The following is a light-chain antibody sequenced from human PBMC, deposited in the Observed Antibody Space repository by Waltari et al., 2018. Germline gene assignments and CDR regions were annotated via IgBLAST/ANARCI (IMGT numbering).Light chain of an antibody. CDR1: FSAIVVSDS. V-gene: IGLV2-14*01. CDR2: EVS. J-gene: IGLJ1*01. CDR3: NSHTGGSNYV. Sequence: QSALTQPASVSGSPGQSITFSCPGPFSAIVVSDSVSCYQQHPGKAPHLLIYEVSNRPSGVSTRFSGSKSDNMASLTISGLQAEDEADYYCCNSHTGGSNYVFGTGTRVSV.